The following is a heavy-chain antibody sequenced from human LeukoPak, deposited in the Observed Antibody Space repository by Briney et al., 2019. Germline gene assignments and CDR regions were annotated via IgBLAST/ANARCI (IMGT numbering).Heavy chain of an antibody. J-gene: IGHJ4*02. CDR3: AKTTVPAAFDY. D-gene: IGHD2-2*01. CDR1: GFSFSDHW. Sequence: GGSLRLSCAASGFSFSDHWMSWVRQAPGKGLEWVSAISGSGGSTYYADSVKGRFTISRDNSKNTLYLQMNSLRAEDTAVYYCAKTTVPAAFDYWGQGTLVTVSS. CDR2: ISGSGGST. V-gene: IGHV3-23*01.